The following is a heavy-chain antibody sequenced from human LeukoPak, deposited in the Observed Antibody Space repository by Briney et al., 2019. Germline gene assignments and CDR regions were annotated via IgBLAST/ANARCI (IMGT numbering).Heavy chain of an antibody. Sequence: PGRSLRLSCVASGFTFSSYGMHWVRQAPGNGLEWVAVIWYDGSNKYYADSVKGRFTISRDNSKNTLYLQMNSLRAEDTAVYYCAKGRDGDYYFDYWGQGTLVTVSS. V-gene: IGHV3-33*06. CDR3: AKGRDGDYYFDY. CDR2: IWYDGSNK. J-gene: IGHJ4*02. D-gene: IGHD4-17*01. CDR1: GFTFSSYG.